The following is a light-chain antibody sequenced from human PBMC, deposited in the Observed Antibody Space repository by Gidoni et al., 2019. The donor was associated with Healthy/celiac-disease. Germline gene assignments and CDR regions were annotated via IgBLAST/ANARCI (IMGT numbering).Light chain of an antibody. V-gene: IGKV3-20*01. J-gene: IGKJ1*01. Sequence: EIVLTQSPGTLSLPPGERATLSCRASQSVSSSYLAWYQQKPGQAPRLLIYGESSRATSIPERFSGSGSGTDFTLTISRLEPEDCAVYYCQQYGSSPWTFGQGTKVEIK. CDR2: GES. CDR1: QSVSSSY. CDR3: QQYGSSPWT.